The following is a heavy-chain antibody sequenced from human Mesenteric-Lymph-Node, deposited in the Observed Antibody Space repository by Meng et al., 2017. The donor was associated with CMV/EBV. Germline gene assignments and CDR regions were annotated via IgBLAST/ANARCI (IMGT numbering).Heavy chain of an antibody. CDR1: GFTFSSYW. D-gene: IGHD3-16*02. Sequence: CADSGFTFSSYWMHWVRQAPGKGLVWVSRINSDGSSTSYADSVKGRFTISRDNAKNTLYLQMNSLRAEDTAVYYCARDHFIAGGMYYWGQGTLVTVSS. CDR2: INSDGSST. J-gene: IGHJ4*02. V-gene: IGHV3-74*01. CDR3: ARDHFIAGGMYY.